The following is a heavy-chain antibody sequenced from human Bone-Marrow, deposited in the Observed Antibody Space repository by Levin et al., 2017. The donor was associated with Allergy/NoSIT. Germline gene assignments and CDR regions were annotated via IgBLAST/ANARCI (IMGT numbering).Heavy chain of an antibody. CDR2: ISYEGSNR. CDR1: GFTFNKYG. D-gene: IGHD4-11*01. V-gene: IGHV3-30*18. J-gene: IGHJ6*02. Sequence: SGGSLRLSCTASGFTFNKYGVTWVRRSPGKGLEWVAVISYEGSNRYYADSVKGRFTISRGNTKNTLFLQMNSLRAEDTGVYYCAKMIRPYTFDYSDKPDYYGMDVWGQGTTVTVSS. CDR3: AKMIRPYTFDYSDKPDYYGMDV.